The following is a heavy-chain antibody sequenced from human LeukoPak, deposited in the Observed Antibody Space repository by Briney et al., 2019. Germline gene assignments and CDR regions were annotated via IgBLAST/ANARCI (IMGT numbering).Heavy chain of an antibody. J-gene: IGHJ4*02. CDR3: ARGGTTVTENDY. CDR1: GFTFSSYS. CDR2: ISSSSSYI. D-gene: IGHD4-17*01. V-gene: IGHV3-21*01. Sequence: SGGSLRLSCAASGFTFSSYSMNWVRQAPGKGLEWVSSISSSSSYIYYADSVKGRFTISRDNAKNSLYLQMNSLRAEDTAVYYCARGGTTVTENDYWGQGTLVTVSS.